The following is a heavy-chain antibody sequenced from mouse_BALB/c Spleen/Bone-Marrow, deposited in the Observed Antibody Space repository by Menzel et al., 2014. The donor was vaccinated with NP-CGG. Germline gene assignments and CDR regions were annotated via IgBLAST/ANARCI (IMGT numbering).Heavy chain of an antibody. CDR1: GYTFTSYW. CDR2: INPSTDYT. V-gene: IGHV1-7*01. Sequence: VKVVESGAELAKPGASVKMSCKASGYTFTSYWMHWVKQRPGQGLEWIGYINPSTDYTEYNQKFEDKATLTADKSPSTAYMQLSSLTSEDSAVYYCATSPDPAMDYWGQGTSVTVSS. J-gene: IGHJ4*01. CDR3: ATSPDPAMDY.